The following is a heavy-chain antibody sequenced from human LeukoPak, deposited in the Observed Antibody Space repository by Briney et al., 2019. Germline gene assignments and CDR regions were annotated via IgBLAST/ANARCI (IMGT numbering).Heavy chain of an antibody. Sequence: ASVKVSCKASGYTFTSYYMHWVRRAPGQGLDWVGIINPSAGSTTYAQKFQGRVTMTTDTSTSTAYMELRSLRSDDTAIYYCARDRNPYYDGSGYGYCWGQGTLVTVSS. CDR2: INPSAGST. J-gene: IGHJ4*02. CDR1: GYTFTSYY. CDR3: ARDRNPYYDGSGYGYC. V-gene: IGHV1-46*01. D-gene: IGHD3-22*01.